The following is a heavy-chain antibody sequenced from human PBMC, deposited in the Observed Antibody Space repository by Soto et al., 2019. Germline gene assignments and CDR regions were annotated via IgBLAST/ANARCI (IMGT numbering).Heavy chain of an antibody. CDR2: GLRHEFV. V-gene: IGHV4-59*11. CDR1: GGSISDHY. J-gene: IGHJ4*01. CDR3: VAGPDHAKSAY. Sequence: SETLSLTCTVSGGSISDHYLSWTRQPPGKVLEWIGYGLRHEFVGTNPSLTSRVTISVDTSKKQFSLRLNSVTAADTAVYYCVAGPDHAKSAYWGQGTLVTVSS.